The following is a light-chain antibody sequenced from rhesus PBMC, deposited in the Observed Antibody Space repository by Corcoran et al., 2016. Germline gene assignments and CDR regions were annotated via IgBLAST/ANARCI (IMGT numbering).Light chain of an antibody. CDR1: QGIIND. CDR3: HHSYSAPWT. V-gene: IGKV1-21*01. Sequence: DIQMTQSPSSLSASVGDRVTITCRASQGIINDLVWYQQKPGENPKLLIYEASSLQSGIPSRFSGSGSGTDFTLTISSLPSEDFATYYCHHSYSAPWTFGQGTKVEIK. CDR2: EAS. J-gene: IGKJ1*01.